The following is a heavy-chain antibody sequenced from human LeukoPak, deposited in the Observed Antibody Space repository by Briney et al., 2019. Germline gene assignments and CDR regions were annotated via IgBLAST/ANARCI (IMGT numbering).Heavy chain of an antibody. CDR1: EFTFSSYA. CDR3: AKSPYLATIKGHYFDY. J-gene: IGHJ4*02. CDR2: ISGSRSST. Sequence: GGSLRLSCAASEFTFSSYAMSWVRQAPGKGLEWVPTISGSRSSTTYYPDSYYADSVKGRFTISRDNSKNTLYLQMNSLRAEDTAVYYCAKSPYLATIKGHYFDYWGQGTLVTVSS. V-gene: IGHV3-23*01. D-gene: IGHD5-12*01.